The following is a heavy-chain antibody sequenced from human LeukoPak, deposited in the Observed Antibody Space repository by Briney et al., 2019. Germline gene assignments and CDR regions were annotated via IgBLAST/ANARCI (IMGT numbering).Heavy chain of an antibody. CDR3: ARGVIAAGGNDFDY. Sequence: PGGSLRLSCAASGFTFSSYEMNWVRQAPGKGLEWVSLISSNGSSIYFADSVKGRFTISRDNAKNSLYLQMNSLRAEDTAVYYCARGVIAAGGNDFDYWGQGTLVTVSS. V-gene: IGHV3-48*03. J-gene: IGHJ4*02. CDR2: ISSNGSSI. CDR1: GFTFSSYE. D-gene: IGHD6-13*01.